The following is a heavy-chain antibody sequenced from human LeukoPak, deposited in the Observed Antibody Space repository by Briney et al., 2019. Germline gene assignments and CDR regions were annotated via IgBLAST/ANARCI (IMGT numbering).Heavy chain of an antibody. J-gene: IGHJ4*02. V-gene: IGHV3-21*01. CDR1: GFTFSSYS. CDR2: ISSSSSYI. CDR3: ARELLGRWAWDY. Sequence: GGSLRLSCAASGFTFSSYSMNWVRQAPGKGLEWVSSISSSSSYIYYADSVKGRFTISRDNAKNSLYLQMNSLRAEDTAVYYCARELLGRWAWDYWGQGTLVTVSS. D-gene: IGHD1-26*01.